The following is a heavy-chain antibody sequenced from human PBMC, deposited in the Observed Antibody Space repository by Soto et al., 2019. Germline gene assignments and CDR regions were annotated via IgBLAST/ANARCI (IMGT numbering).Heavy chain of an antibody. J-gene: IGHJ4*02. D-gene: IGHD1-26*01. Sequence: SSVKVSCKDSGYTFTGYYMHWVRPAPGQGLEWMGWINPNSGGTNYAQKFQGRVTMTRDTSISPAYMELSRLRSDDTAVYYCATGINSHYAGYWSRGALVTAAS. V-gene: IGHV1-2*02. CDR1: GYTFTGYY. CDR3: ATGINSHYAGY. CDR2: INPNSGGT.